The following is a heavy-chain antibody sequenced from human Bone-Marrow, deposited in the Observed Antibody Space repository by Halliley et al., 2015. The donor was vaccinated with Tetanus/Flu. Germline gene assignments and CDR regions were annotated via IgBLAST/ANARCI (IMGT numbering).Heavy chain of an antibody. D-gene: IGHD2-21*02. CDR2: IRVSSNSI. J-gene: IGHJ4*02. Sequence: SIRVSSNSIWYADSVKGRFTISRDNAKNSLYLQMSTLRAEDTAVYYCAKDACGSDCYPCFGHWGQGSPVTVSS. V-gene: IGHV3-21*01. CDR3: AKDACGSDCYPCFGH.